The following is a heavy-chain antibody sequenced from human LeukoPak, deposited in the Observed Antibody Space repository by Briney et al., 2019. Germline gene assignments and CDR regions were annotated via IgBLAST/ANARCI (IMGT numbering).Heavy chain of an antibody. Sequence: SETLSLTCTVSGGSISSYYWSWIRQPPGKGLEWIGYIYYSGSTNYNPSLKSRVTISVDTSKNQFSLKLSSVTAADTAVYYCARDQDGGSGSYDYWGQGILVTVSS. CDR3: ARDQDGGSGSYDY. J-gene: IGHJ4*02. D-gene: IGHD3-10*01. V-gene: IGHV4-59*01. CDR2: IYYSGST. CDR1: GGSISSYY.